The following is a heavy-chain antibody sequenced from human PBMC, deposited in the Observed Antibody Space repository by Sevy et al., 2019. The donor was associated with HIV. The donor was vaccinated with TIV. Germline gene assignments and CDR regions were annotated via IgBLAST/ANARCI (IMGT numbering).Heavy chain of an antibody. CDR2: IKGDGSST. J-gene: IGHJ4*02. D-gene: IGHD1-1*01. Sequence: GGSLRLSCAASGFTFRDYYMSWIRQAPGKGLEWVSRIKGDGSSTTYADSVKGRFTISRDNAMNTLYLEVNSLRADDKDVYYCATGMTGTSLGTDYWGQGTLVTVSS. V-gene: IGHV3-74*03. CDR1: GFTFRDYY. CDR3: ATGMTGTSLGTDY.